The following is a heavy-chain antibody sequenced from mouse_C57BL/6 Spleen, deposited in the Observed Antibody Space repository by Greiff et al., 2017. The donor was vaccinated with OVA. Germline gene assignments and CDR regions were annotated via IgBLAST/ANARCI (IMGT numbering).Heavy chain of an antibody. V-gene: IGHV1-59*01. CDR2: IDPSDSYT. J-gene: IGHJ1*03. Sequence: QVQLQQPGAELVRPGTSVKLSCKASGYTFTSYWMHWVKQRPGQGLEWIGVIDPSDSYTNYNQKFKGKATLTVDTSSSTAYMQLSSLTSEDSAVYYCARGGYDEDWYFDVWGTGTTVTVSS. CDR3: ARGGYDEDWYFDV. D-gene: IGHD2-14*01. CDR1: GYTFTSYW.